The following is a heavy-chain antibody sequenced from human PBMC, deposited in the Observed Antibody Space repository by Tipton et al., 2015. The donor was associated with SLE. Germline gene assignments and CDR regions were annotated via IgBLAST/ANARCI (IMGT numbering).Heavy chain of an antibody. J-gene: IGHJ1*01. CDR2: IYYSGST. CDR1: GGSISGYY. Sequence: TLSLTCTVSGGSISGYYWSWIRQPPGKGLEWIGYIYYSGSTNYNPSLKSRVTISVDTSKNQFSLQLTSVTPEDTAVYYCARGFLYDGFQVWGQGTLVTVSS. D-gene: IGHD2-2*02. CDR3: ARGFLYDGFQV. V-gene: IGHV4-59*12.